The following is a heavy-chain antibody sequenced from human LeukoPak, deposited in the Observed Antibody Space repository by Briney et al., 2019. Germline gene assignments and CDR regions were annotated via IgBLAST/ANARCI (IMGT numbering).Heavy chain of an antibody. CDR1: GGSISSYY. J-gene: IGHJ5*02. CDR3: ARDREGYCSSTSCSLGRFDP. CDR2: IYCSRST. D-gene: IGHD2-2*01. Sequence: SETLSLTCTVSGGSISSYYWSWIRQPPGKGLEWIGYIYCSRSTNYNPSLKSRVTISVDTSKNQFSLKLSSVTAAVTAVYYCARDREGYCSSTSCSLGRFDPWGQGTPVTVSS. V-gene: IGHV4-59*01.